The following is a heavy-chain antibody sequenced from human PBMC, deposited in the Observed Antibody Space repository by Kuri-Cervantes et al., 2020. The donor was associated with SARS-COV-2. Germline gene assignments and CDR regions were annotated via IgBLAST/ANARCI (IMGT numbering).Heavy chain of an antibody. V-gene: IGHV4-39*07. J-gene: IGHJ4*02. CDR2: IYYSGST. Sequence: ESLKISCTVSGGSISSSSYYWGWIRQPPGKGLEWIGSIYYSGSTNYNPSLKSRVTISVDTSKNRFSLKLSSVTAADTAVYYCARGRSFVGNWGQGTLVTVSS. D-gene: IGHD3-16*01. CDR1: GGSISSSSYY. CDR3: ARGRSFVGN.